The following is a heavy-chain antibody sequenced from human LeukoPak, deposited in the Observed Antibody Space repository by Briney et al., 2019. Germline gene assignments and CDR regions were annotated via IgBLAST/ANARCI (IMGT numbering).Heavy chain of an antibody. V-gene: IGHV4-59*12. J-gene: IGHJ4*02. CDR2: NYYRGST. D-gene: IGHD3-22*01. CDR1: GCSISSYY. Sequence: PSETLSLTCTVSGCSISSYYWSWIRQPPGKGLEWSGSNYYRGSTNYKPSLKGPVTMSVDPSKNQFSLTLTSVTAADTAVYYCARGGNVYDRNFDRWGQGTLVTVSS. CDR3: ARGGNVYDRNFDR.